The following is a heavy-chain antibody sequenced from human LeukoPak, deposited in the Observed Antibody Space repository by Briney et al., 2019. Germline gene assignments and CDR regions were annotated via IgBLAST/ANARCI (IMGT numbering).Heavy chain of an antibody. D-gene: IGHD3-10*01. V-gene: IGHV4-59*10. CDR2: IYTSGST. CDR3: ARARITQYFDI. Sequence: SETLSLTCVVYGGFSDYYWSWVRQPPGRGLEWIGRIYTSGSTNYNPSLKSRVTISVDTSKNQFSLKLSSVTAADTAVYYCARARITQYFDIWGQGTMVTVSS. J-gene: IGHJ3*02. CDR1: GGFSDYY.